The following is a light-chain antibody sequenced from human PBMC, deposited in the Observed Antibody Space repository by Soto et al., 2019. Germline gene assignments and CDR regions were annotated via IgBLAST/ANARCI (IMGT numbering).Light chain of an antibody. J-gene: IGLJ1*01. CDR2: DVS. V-gene: IGLV2-14*01. CDR3: SSYTSSSLYV. Sequence: QSALTQPASVSGSHGQSITISCTGTSSDVGGYNYVSWYQQHPGKAPKLMIYDVSNRPSGVSNRFSGSKSGNTASLTISGLQAEDEVDYYCSSYTSSSLYVFGTGTKLTVL. CDR1: SSDVGGYNY.